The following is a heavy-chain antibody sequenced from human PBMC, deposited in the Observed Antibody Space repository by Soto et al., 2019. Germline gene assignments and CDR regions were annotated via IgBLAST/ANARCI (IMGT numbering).Heavy chain of an antibody. V-gene: IGHV3-33*08. CDR2: IWYDGSNK. CDR3: ARESKSELPSFDI. CDR1: GFTFSSYS. Sequence: QPGGSLRLSCAASGFTFSSYSMNWVRQAPGKGLEWVAVIWYDGSNKYYADSVKGRFTISRDNSKNTLYLQMNSLRAEDTAVYYCARESKSELPSFDIWGQGTMVTVSS. D-gene: IGHD1-26*01. J-gene: IGHJ3*02.